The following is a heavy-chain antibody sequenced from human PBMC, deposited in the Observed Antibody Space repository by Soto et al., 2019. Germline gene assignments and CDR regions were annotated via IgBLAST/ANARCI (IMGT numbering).Heavy chain of an antibody. V-gene: IGHV4-31*03. CDR2: IYYSGST. CDR1: GGSISSSSYY. CDR3: ARGEDYYDSSGYFDY. J-gene: IGHJ4*02. D-gene: IGHD3-22*01. Sequence: SETLSLTCTVSGGSISSSSYYWSWIRQHPGKGLEWIGYIYYSGSTYYNPSLKSRVTISVDTSKNQFSLKLSSVTAADTAVYYCARGEDYYDSSGYFDYWGQGTLVTVSS.